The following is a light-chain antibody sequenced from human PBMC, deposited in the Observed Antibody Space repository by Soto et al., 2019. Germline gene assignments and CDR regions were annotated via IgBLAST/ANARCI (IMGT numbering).Light chain of an antibody. CDR3: QVWDSSTGV. J-gene: IGLJ1*01. V-gene: IGLV3-9*01. CDR1: NIGSKN. CDR2: RDS. Sequence: SYELTQPLSVSVALGQPARITCGGNNIGSKNVHWYQQKPGQAPVLVIYRDSNRPSGIPERFSGSNSGNTATLTISRAQAGDEADYYCQVWDSSTGVFGTGTKLTVL.